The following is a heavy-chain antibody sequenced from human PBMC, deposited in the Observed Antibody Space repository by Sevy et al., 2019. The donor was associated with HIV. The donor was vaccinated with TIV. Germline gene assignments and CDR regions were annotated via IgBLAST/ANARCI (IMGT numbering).Heavy chain of an antibody. Sequence: GGSLRLSCSASGFSFSGYAMHWVRQAPGKGLEYVSAISSNGGSRYYAESVKGRFTISRDNSKRALYLQMSSLRTEDTAVYYCVKAMVHSSEGGTFDIWGQGTMVTVSS. J-gene: IGHJ3*02. CDR3: VKAMVHSSEGGTFDI. D-gene: IGHD2-8*01. CDR1: GFSFSGYA. V-gene: IGHV3-64D*06. CDR2: ISSNGGSR.